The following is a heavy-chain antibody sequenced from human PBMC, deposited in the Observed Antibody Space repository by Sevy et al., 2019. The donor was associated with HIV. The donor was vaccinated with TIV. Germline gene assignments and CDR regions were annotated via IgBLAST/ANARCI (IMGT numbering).Heavy chain of an antibody. CDR2: IYYSGST. J-gene: IGHJ4*02. D-gene: IGHD2-21*02. CDR1: GGSISSGGYY. V-gene: IGHV4-31*03. Sequence: SETLSLTCTVSGGSISSGGYYWSWIRQHPGKGLEWIGYIYYSGSTYYNPSLKCRVTISVDTSKNQFSLKLSSVTAADTAVYYCARVPFVRGGDPDDYWGQGTLVTVSS. CDR3: ARVPFVRGGDPDDY.